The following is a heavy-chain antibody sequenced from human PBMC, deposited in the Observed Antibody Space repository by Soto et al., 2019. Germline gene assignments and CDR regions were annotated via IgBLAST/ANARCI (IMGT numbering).Heavy chain of an antibody. J-gene: IGHJ4*02. CDR1: GFSFSNFG. CDR2: ISADGSDK. Sequence: QVQLVESGGGVVQRGRALRLSCAASGFSFSNFGMHWVRQAPGKGLEWVAAISADGSDKYFSGSVKGRFTISRDNSKNTLFRQMNSLRVEDTAVYYCVRGSAVARQELDYWGQGTLVTVSS. CDR3: VRGSAVARQELDY. V-gene: IGHV3-30*03. D-gene: IGHD2-15*01.